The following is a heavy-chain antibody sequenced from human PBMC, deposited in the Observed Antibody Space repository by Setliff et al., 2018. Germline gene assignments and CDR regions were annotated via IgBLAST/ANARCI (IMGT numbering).Heavy chain of an antibody. CDR3: ASHPRVTIFGVVAFDY. CDR1: GGPINSDRYY. D-gene: IGHD3-3*01. V-gene: IGHV4-39*01. Sequence: SETLSLTCTASGGPINSDRYYWGWIRQPPGKGLEWIGSMYSSGSTYYNTSLKSRVTISVDTSQNQFSLKLSSVTAADTAAYYCASHPRVTIFGVVAFDYWGQGILVTVSS. J-gene: IGHJ4*02. CDR2: MYSSGST.